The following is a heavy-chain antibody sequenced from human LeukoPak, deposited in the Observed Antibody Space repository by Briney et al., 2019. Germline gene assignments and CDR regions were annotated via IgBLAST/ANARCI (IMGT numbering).Heavy chain of an antibody. CDR2: INSDGSST. Sequence: GGSLRLSCAASGFTFSSYWMHWVRQAPGKRLVWVSRINSDGSSTSYADSVKGRFTISRDNAKNTLYLQMNSLRAEDTAVYYCARDLGRGSYSLYYFDYWGQGTLVTVSS. CDR3: ARDLGRGSYSLYYFDY. V-gene: IGHV3-74*01. CDR1: GFTFSSYW. J-gene: IGHJ4*02. D-gene: IGHD3-16*01.